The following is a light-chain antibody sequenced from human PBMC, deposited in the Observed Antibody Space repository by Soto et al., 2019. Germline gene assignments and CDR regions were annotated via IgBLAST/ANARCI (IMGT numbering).Light chain of an antibody. CDR1: QGISSY. CDR3: QQYYSYPRT. V-gene: IGKV1-8*01. CDR2: AAS. J-gene: IGKJ1*01. Sequence: AIRVTPSPSSFSASTVDRVTITCRASQGISSYLAWYQQKPGKAPKLLIYAASTLQSGVPSRFSGSGSGTDFTLTISCLQSEDFATYYCQQYYSYPRTFGQGTKVDIK.